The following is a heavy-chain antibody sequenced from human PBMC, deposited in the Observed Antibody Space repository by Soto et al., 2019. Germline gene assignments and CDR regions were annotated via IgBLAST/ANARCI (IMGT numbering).Heavy chain of an antibody. CDR2: IYYSGST. Sequence: SETLSLTCTVSGGSISSGDYYWSWIRQPPGKGLEWIGYIYYSGSTYYNPSLKSRVTISVDTSKNQFSLKLSSVTAADTAVYYCAWLDTAMMKFDYWGQGTLVTVSS. J-gene: IGHJ4*02. CDR3: AWLDTAMMKFDY. CDR1: GGSISSGDYY. V-gene: IGHV4-30-4*01. D-gene: IGHD5-18*01.